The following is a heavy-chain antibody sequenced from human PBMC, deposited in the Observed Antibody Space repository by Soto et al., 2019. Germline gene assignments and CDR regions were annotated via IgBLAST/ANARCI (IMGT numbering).Heavy chain of an antibody. V-gene: IGHV4-4*02. J-gene: IGHJ6*02. CDR1: GASFTTGHW. D-gene: IGHD3-22*01. CDR3: ARGFSFSDSPGNDQIYFYYGLDV. CDR2: IYQSGIT. Sequence: QVQMQESGPGLVEASGTLSLTCAVSGASFTTGHWWTWVRQSPGKGLEWIGEIYQSGITNYNPSLSSRLTISMDKSKNHFSLKLTSVTAADTALYYCARGFSFSDSPGNDQIYFYYGLDVWGQGTTVTISS.